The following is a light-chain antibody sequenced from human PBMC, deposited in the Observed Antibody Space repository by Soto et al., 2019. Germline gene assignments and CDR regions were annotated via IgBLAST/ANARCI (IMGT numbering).Light chain of an antibody. CDR3: SSYAGSNSYV. CDR2: EVS. CDR1: SSDVGGYNY. J-gene: IGLJ1*01. V-gene: IGLV2-8*01. Sequence: QPALTQPPSASGSPGQSVPISCTGTSSDVGGYNYVSWYQQHPGKAPKLMIYEVSKRPSGVPDRFSGSKSGNTASLTVSGLQAEDEADYYCSSYAGSNSYVFGTGTKVTVL.